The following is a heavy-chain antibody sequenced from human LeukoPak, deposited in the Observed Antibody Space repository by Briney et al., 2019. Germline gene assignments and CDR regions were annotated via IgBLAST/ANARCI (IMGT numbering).Heavy chain of an antibody. CDR1: GYSISSGYY. Sequence: SETLSLTCTVSGYSISSGYYWGWIRQPPGKGLEWIGSIYHSGSTYYNPSLKSRVTISVDTSKNQFSLKLSSVTAADTAVYYCATGAGIAVAGGDGYWGQGTLVTVSS. CDR2: IYHSGST. D-gene: IGHD6-19*01. V-gene: IGHV4-38-2*02. J-gene: IGHJ4*02. CDR3: ATGAGIAVAGGDGY.